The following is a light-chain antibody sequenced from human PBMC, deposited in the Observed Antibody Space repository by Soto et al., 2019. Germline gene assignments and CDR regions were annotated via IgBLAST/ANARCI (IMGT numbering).Light chain of an antibody. CDR3: LQYNSYPQT. J-gene: IGKJ1*01. Sequence: DIQMSQSPSSLSASVGDRVTITCRTSQGIRNDLDWYQQKPGKAPKRLIYAASSLQSGVPSRFGGSGSGTEFTLTISSLQPEDFATYYCLQYNSYPQTFGQGTNVEIK. V-gene: IGKV1-17*01. CDR2: AAS. CDR1: QGIRND.